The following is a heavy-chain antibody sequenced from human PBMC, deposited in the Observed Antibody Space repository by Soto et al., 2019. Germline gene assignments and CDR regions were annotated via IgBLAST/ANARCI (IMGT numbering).Heavy chain of an antibody. V-gene: IGHV3-21*01. CDR1: GFTFRSFT. CDR3: TRDASRDSSARGWFDP. CDR2: ISSNSAYI. D-gene: IGHD6-13*01. J-gene: IGHJ5*02. Sequence: PGGSLRLSCAASGFTFRSFTMNWVRQAPGKGLERVSTISSNSAYIYYTDALRGRFTISRDNAKNSLHLQMNSLRAEDPAVYYCTRDASRDSSARGWFDPWGPGTLVTVSS.